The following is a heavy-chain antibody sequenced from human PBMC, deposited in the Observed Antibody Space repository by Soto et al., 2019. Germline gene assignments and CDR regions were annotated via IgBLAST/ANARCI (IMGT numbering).Heavy chain of an antibody. D-gene: IGHD1-20*01. CDR1: GFTFRSYG. CDR3: AKGGNWNTNYGMDV. CDR2: ISFDGSNQ. J-gene: IGHJ6*02. Sequence: QVQLVESGGGVVQPGKSLRLSCVGSGFTFRSYGMHWVRQAPGKGLEWVAVISFDGSNQYYTESVKGRFTISRDNSKNPLYLQMSRLTSADTAVYYCAKGGNWNTNYGMDVWGQGTTVIVSS. V-gene: IGHV3-30*18.